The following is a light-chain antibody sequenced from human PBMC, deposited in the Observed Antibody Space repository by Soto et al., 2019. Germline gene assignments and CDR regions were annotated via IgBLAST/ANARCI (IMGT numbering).Light chain of an antibody. CDR2: DVS. Sequence: QSVLTQPASVSGSPGQSITISCAGTSSDVGAYTYVSWYQQHPGKAPKLMIYDVSNRPSGVSNRFSGSKSGNTASLTISGLQAEDDAHYYCTSYTSSSTPYVFGGGTKVTVL. CDR3: TSYTSSSTPYV. CDR1: SSDVGAYTY. V-gene: IGLV2-14*01. J-gene: IGLJ1*01.